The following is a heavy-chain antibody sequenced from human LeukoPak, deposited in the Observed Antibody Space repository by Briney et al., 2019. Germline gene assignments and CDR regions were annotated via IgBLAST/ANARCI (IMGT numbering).Heavy chain of an antibody. CDR1: GGSFSGYY. CDR2: INHSGST. V-gene: IGHV4-34*01. D-gene: IGHD6-13*01. Sequence: SETLSLTCAVYGGSFSGYYWSWIRQPPGKGLEWIGEINHSGSTNYNPSLKSRVTISVDTSKNQFSLKLSSVTAADTAVYYCAAPYSSSWFGYWGQGTLVTVSS. CDR3: AAPYSSSWFGY. J-gene: IGHJ4*02.